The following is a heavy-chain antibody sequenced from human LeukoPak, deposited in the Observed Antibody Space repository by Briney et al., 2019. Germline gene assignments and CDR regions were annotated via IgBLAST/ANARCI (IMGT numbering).Heavy chain of an antibody. CDR3: ATFPWDRNSFYFDY. Sequence: GASVKASCKVSGYTLTELSMHWVRQSPGKGLEWMGGFDPEDGETIYAQKFQGRVTMTEDTSTDTAYMELSSLRSEDTAVYYCATFPWDRNSFYFDYWGQGTLVTVSS. CDR2: FDPEDGET. CDR1: GYTLTELS. V-gene: IGHV1-24*01. D-gene: IGHD1-14*01. J-gene: IGHJ4*02.